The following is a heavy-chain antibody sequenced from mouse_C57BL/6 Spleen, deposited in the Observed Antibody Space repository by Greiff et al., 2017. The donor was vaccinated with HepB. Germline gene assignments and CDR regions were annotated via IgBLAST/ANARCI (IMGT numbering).Heavy chain of an antibody. CDR1: GYTFTDYN. D-gene: IGHD2-4*01. V-gene: IGHV1-18*01. Sequence: EVKLVESGPELVKPGASVKIPCKASGYTFTDYNMDWVKQSHGKSLEWIGDINPNNGGTIYNQKFKGKATLTVDKSSSTAYMELRSLTSEDTAVDYCARARRNYDYDEAMDYWGQGTSVTVSS. CDR3: ARARRNYDYDEAMDY. CDR2: INPNNGGT. J-gene: IGHJ4*01.